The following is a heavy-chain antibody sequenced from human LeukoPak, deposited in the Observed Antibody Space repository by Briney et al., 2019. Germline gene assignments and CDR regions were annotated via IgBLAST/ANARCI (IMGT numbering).Heavy chain of an antibody. CDR3: ARAYYDSSGYPLDY. Sequence: ASVKVSCKAPGYTFTGYYMHWVRQAPGQGLEWMGWINPNSGGTNYAQKFQGWVTMTRDTSISTAYMELSRLRSDDTAVYYCARAYYDSSGYPLDYWGQGTLVTVSS. J-gene: IGHJ4*02. CDR2: INPNSGGT. V-gene: IGHV1-2*04. CDR1: GYTFTGYY. D-gene: IGHD3-22*01.